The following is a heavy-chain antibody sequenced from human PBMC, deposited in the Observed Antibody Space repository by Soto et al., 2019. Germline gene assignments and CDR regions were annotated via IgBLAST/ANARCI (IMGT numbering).Heavy chain of an antibody. CDR1: GYSFTKYW. Sequence: GESLKISCKGSGYSFTKYWIGWVRQMPGKGLEWMAIIYPDESDTRYSPSFQGQVTISADKSISTAYLQWSGLKASDTAMYYCARGQVDTRLFDYWGQGTQVTVSS. D-gene: IGHD1-26*01. CDR3: ARGQVDTRLFDY. CDR2: IYPDESDT. J-gene: IGHJ4*02. V-gene: IGHV5-51*01.